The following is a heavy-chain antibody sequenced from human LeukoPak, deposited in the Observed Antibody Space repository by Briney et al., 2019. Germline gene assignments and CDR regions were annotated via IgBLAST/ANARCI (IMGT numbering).Heavy chain of an antibody. V-gene: IGHV4-61*08. CDR3: AREPLRAESRWFDP. Sequence: SETLSLTCSVPGGSVSSGGYYWSWIRQPPGKGLEWIGYIYYNGNTNYNPSLKSRVTISVDTSKNQFSLKLSSVTAADTAVYYCAREPLRAESRWFDPWGQGILVTVSS. CDR2: IYYNGNT. D-gene: IGHD1-26*01. CDR1: GGSVSSGGYY. J-gene: IGHJ5*02.